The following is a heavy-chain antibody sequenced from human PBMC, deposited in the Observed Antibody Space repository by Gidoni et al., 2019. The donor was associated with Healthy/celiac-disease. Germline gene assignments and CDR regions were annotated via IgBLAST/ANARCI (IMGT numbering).Heavy chain of an antibody. D-gene: IGHD6-19*01. CDR1: GFTFDDYA. CDR3: AKPYSSGWYGLALFDY. J-gene: IGHJ4*02. Sequence: EVQLVESGGGLVQPGRSLRLSCAASGFTFDDYAMHWVRQAPGKGLEWVSGISWKSGSIGYADSVKGRFTISRDNAKNSLYLQMNSLRAEDTALYYCAKPYSSGWYGLALFDYWGQGTLVTVSS. CDR2: ISWKSGSI. V-gene: IGHV3-9*01.